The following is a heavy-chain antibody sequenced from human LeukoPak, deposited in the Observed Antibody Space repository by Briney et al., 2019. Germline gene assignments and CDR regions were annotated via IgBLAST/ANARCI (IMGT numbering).Heavy chain of an antibody. V-gene: IGHV4-39*01. D-gene: IGHD1-26*01. CDR2: IYYSGST. J-gene: IGHJ4*02. CDR3: ASLPRGGSYLGGFDY. CDR1: GGSISSSSYY. Sequence: SETLSLTCTVSGGSISSSSYYWGWIRQPPGKGLEWFGSIYYSGSTYYNPSLKSRVTISVDTSKNQFSLKLSSVTAADTAVYYCASLPRGGSYLGGFDYWGQGTLVTVSS.